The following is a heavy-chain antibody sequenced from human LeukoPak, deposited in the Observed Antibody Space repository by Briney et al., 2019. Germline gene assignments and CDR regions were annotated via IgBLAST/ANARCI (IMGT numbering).Heavy chain of an antibody. CDR3: ARPYYDIWSAYVY. D-gene: IGHD3-3*01. V-gene: IGHV3-64*01. CDR1: GFTFSSYA. CDR2: ISNGGGST. Sequence: GGSLRLSCAASGFTFSSYAMHWVRQAPGKGLEYVSAISNGGGSTHYANSVKGRFTISRDSSKNTLYLQMGSLRAEDMAVYYCARPYYDIWSAYVYWGQGTLVTVSS. J-gene: IGHJ4*02.